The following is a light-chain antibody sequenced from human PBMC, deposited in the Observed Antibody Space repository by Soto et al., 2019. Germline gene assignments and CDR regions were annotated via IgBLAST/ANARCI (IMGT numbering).Light chain of an antibody. CDR2: NTS. J-gene: IGLJ3*02. V-gene: IGLV7-43*01. Sequence: QAVVTQEPSLTVSPGGTVTLTCASGTGAVTSGHYPSWLQQKPGQAPRALIDNTSNKQAWTPARFSGSLLGGKAALTLSGVQPEDEADYYCLLYYGGPWVFGGGTKLTVL. CDR3: LLYYGGPWV. CDR1: TGAVTSGHY.